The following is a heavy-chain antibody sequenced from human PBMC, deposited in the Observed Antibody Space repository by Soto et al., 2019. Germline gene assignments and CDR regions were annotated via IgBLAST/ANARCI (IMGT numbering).Heavy chain of an antibody. V-gene: IGHV3-30*18. Sequence: QVQLVESGGGVVQPGRSLRLSCAASGFTFSSYGMHWVRQAPGKGLEWVAVISYDGSNKYYADSVKGQFTISRDNSKNTQYMKMNSLRDEDTVVYDCSKNLYYYGSREIWKLDYWGQGPLVT. CDR3: SKNLYYYGSREIWKLDY. D-gene: IGHD3-10*01. CDR1: GFTFSSYG. CDR2: ISYDGSNK. J-gene: IGHJ4*02.